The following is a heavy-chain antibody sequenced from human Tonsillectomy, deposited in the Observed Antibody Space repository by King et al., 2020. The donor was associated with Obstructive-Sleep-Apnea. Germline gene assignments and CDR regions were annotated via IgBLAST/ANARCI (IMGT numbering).Heavy chain of an antibody. CDR1: GGSISSGDYY. V-gene: IGHV4-30-4*01. D-gene: IGHD3-9*01. Sequence: VQLQESGPGLVKPSQTLSLTCTVSGGSISSGDYYWSWIRQPPGKGLEWIGYIYYSGSTYYNPSLKSRVTISVDTSKNQFSLKLSSVTAADTAVYYCARSYYDILTGYYNGPKTWFDPWGQGTLVTVSS. CDR2: IYYSGST. CDR3: ARSYYDILTGYYNGPKTWFDP. J-gene: IGHJ5*02.